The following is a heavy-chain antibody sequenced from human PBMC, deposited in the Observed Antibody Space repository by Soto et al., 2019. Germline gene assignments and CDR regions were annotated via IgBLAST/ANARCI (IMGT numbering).Heavy chain of an antibody. CDR1: VGTFSSYA. CDR3: ARGGIAVASMGDSFDS. J-gene: IGHJ4*02. D-gene: IGHD6-19*01. V-gene: IGHV1-69*01. CDR2: IIPIFGTA. Sequence: QVQLVQSGAEVKKPGSSVKVSCKASVGTFSSYAISWVRQSPGQALEWMGGIIPIFGTANYAQKFQGRVTITADESTSTAYMELSSLRSEDTAVYYCARGGIAVASMGDSFDSWGQGTLVTVSS.